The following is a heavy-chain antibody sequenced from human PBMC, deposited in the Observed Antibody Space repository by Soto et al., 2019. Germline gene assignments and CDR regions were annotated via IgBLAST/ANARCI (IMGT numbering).Heavy chain of an antibody. Sequence: PSETLSLTCTVSGGSISSYYWSWIRQPPWKGLEWIGYIYYSGSTNYNPSLKSRVTISVDTSKNQFSLKLSSVTAADTAVYYCARSVAPPYFDYWGQGTLVTVS. D-gene: IGHD2-15*01. J-gene: IGHJ4*02. CDR2: IYYSGST. V-gene: IGHV4-59*01. CDR3: ARSVAPPYFDY. CDR1: GGSISSYY.